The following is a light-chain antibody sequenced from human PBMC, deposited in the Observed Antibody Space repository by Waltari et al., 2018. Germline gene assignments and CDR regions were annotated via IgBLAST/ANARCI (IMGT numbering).Light chain of an antibody. Sequence: EIVLTQSPGTLSLFPGERATLSCRASQSVSSSYLVWYQQKPGQAPRLLIYGASSRATGIPDRFSGSGSGTDFTLTISRLEPGDFAVYYCQQYGSSYTFGQGTKLEIK. CDR3: QQYGSSYT. CDR1: QSVSSSY. CDR2: GAS. V-gene: IGKV3-20*01. J-gene: IGKJ2*01.